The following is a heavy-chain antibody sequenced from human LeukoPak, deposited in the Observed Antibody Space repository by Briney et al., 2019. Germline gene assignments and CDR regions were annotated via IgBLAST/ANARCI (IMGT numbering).Heavy chain of an antibody. D-gene: IGHD3-3*01. CDR1: GFTFSSYW. J-gene: IGHJ4*02. CDR2: IKQDGSEK. V-gene: IGHV3-7*01. CDR3: ARESSDFWSGYYSGGFDY. Sequence: GGSLRLSCAASGFTFSSYWMSWVRQAPGKGLERVANIKQDGSEKYYVDSVKGRFTISRDNAKNSLYLQMNSLRAEDTAVYYCARESSDFWSGYYSGGFDYWGQGTLVAVSS.